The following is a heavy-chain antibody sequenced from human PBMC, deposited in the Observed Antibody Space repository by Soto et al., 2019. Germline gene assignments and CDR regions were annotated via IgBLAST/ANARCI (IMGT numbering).Heavy chain of an antibody. J-gene: IGHJ4*02. CDR3: AKGPWIQLWTYYFDY. CDR2: ISYDGSNK. CDR1: GFTFSSYG. V-gene: IGHV3-30*18. Sequence: GGSLRLSCAASGFTFSSYGMHWVRQAPGKGLEWVAVISYDGSNKYYADSVKGRFTISRDNSKNTLYLQMNSLRAEDTAVYYCAKGPWIQLWTYYFDYWGQGALVTVSS. D-gene: IGHD5-18*01.